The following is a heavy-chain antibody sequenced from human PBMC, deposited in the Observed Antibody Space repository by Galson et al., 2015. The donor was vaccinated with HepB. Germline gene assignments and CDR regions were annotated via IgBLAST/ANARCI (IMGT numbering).Heavy chain of an antibody. D-gene: IGHD3-22*01. J-gene: IGHJ4*02. CDR1: GFTFSDYY. V-gene: IGHV3-11*06. CDR3: ARGPPDYYDSSGYYPQRY. CDR2: ISSSSSYT. Sequence: SLRLSCAAPGFTFSDYYMSWIRQAPGKGLEWVSYISSSSSYTNYADSVKGRFTISRDNAKNSLYLQMNSLRAEDTAVYYCARGPPDYYDSSGYYPQRYWGQGTLVTVSS.